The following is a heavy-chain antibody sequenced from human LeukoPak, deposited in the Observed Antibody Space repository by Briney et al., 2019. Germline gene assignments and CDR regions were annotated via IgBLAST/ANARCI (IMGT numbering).Heavy chain of an antibody. Sequence: GGSLRLSCAASGFTFSSYWMHWVRQAPGKGLVWVSRINSDGSSTSYADSVKGRFTISRDNAKNTLYLQMNSLRAGDTAVYYCAELGITMIGGVWGRGTTVTISS. CDR3: AELGITMIGGV. CDR2: INSDGSST. J-gene: IGHJ6*04. CDR1: GFTFSSYW. V-gene: IGHV3-74*01. D-gene: IGHD3-10*02.